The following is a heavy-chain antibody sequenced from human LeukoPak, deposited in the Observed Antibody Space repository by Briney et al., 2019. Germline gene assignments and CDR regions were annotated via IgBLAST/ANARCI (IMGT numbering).Heavy chain of an antibody. J-gene: IGHJ4*02. CDR2: FDPEDDKT. D-gene: IGHD5-18*01. Sequence: GASVKVSCKVSGHSLTELSMHWVRQAPGKGLEWMGGFDPEDDKTIYAQKYQDRVTMTEDTSTDTAYMELSSLRSDDTAVFYCATTWRWIQPRYDYWGQGTLVTVSS. CDR1: GHSLTELS. CDR3: ATTWRWIQPRYDY. V-gene: IGHV1-24*01.